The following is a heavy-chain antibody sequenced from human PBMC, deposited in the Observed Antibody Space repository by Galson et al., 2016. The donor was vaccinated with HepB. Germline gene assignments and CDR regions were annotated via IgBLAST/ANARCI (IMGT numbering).Heavy chain of an antibody. CDR2: IIPRFSTA. Sequence: SVKVSCKASGGIFSTYAINWVRQAPGQGLEWMGGIIPRFSTANYAQKFQGRVTIIADESTSTAYMELSSLRSEDTAMYYCARVRDGYNSYFYYGMDVWGQGTTVTVSS. V-gene: IGHV1-69*13. CDR3: ARVRDGYNSYFYYGMDV. CDR1: GGIFSTYA. D-gene: IGHD5-24*01. J-gene: IGHJ6*02.